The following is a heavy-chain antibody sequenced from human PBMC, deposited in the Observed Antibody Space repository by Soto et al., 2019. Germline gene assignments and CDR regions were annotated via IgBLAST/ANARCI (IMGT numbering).Heavy chain of an antibody. CDR2: IYYSGST. CDR3: ASSGYSYGPNPLLY. V-gene: IGHV4-31*03. CDR1: GGSISSGGYY. D-gene: IGHD5-18*01. Sequence: QVQLQESGPGLVKPSQTLSLTCTVSGGSISSGGYYWSWIRQHPGKGLEWIGDIYYSGSTYYNPSRKSRVTISVDTSKNQFSLKLSSVTAADTAVYYCASSGYSYGPNPLLYWGQGTLVTVSS. J-gene: IGHJ4*02.